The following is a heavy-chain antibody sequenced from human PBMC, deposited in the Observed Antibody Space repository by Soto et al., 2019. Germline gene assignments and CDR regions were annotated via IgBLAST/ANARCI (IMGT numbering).Heavy chain of an antibody. Sequence: PGGSLRLSCAASGFTFSSYAMSWVRQAPGKGLEWVSAISGSGGSTYYADSVKGRFTISRDNSKNTLYLQMNSLRAEDTAVYYCAKESRITRIVVVITTYNWLDPWGQGTLVTVSS. CDR2: ISGSGGST. J-gene: IGHJ5*02. V-gene: IGHV3-23*01. CDR1: GFTFSSYA. D-gene: IGHD3-22*01. CDR3: AKESRITRIVVVITTYNWLDP.